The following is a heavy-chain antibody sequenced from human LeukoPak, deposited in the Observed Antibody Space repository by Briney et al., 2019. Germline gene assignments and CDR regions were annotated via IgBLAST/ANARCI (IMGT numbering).Heavy chain of an antibody. D-gene: IGHD3-22*01. CDR3: AKSTYYYDTFVNAFDL. CDR2: IYYGGST. V-gene: IGHV4-39*07. Sequence: SETLSLTCTVSGGSVSSSHYWDWIRQPPGKGLEWIGSIYYGGSTYHNASLRSRVTTSVDTSKNQFSLKLSSVTAADTAVYYCAKSTYYYDTFVNAFDLWGQGTVVTVSS. J-gene: IGHJ3*01. CDR1: GGSVSSSHY.